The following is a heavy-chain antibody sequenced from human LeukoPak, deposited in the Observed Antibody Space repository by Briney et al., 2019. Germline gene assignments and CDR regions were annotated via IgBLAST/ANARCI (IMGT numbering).Heavy chain of an antibody. CDR2: INHSGST. CDR3: ARDRWFGESPHFDY. J-gene: IGHJ4*02. V-gene: IGHV4-34*01. CDR1: GGSFSGYY. D-gene: IGHD3-10*01. Sequence: PSETLSLTCAVYGGSFSGYYWSWIRQPPGKGLEWIGEINHSGSTNYNPSLKSRVTISVDTSKNQFSPKLSSVTAADTAVYYCARDRWFGESPHFDYWGQGTLVTVSS.